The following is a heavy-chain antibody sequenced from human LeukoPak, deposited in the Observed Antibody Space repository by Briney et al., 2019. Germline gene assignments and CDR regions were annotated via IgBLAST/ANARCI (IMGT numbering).Heavy chain of an antibody. Sequence: PGGSLRLSCAASGFTFSSYAMSWVRQAPGKGLEWVSAISGSGGSTHYADSVKGRFTISRDNSKNTLYLQMNSLRAEDTAVYYCARKRLRFLVNWFDPWGQGTLVTVSS. CDR1: GFTFSSYA. CDR2: ISGSGGST. V-gene: IGHV3-23*01. CDR3: ARKRLRFLVNWFDP. J-gene: IGHJ5*02. D-gene: IGHD3-3*01.